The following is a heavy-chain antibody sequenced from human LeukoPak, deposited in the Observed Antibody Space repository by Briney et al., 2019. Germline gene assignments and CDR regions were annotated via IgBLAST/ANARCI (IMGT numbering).Heavy chain of an antibody. J-gene: IGHJ4*02. Sequence: KSSETLSLTCTVSGGSISSSSYYWGWIRQPPGKGLEWIGSIYYSGSTYYNPSLKSRVTISVDTSKNQFSLKPSSVTAADTAVYYCARQGRRTTVVTRTYYFDYWGQGTLVTVSS. V-gene: IGHV4-39*01. CDR2: IYYSGST. CDR3: ARQGRRTTVVTRTYYFDY. CDR1: GGSISSSSYY. D-gene: IGHD4-23*01.